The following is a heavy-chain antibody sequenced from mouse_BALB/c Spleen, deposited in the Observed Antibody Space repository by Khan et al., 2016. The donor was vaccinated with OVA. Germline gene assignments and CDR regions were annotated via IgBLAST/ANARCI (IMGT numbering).Heavy chain of an antibody. J-gene: IGHJ3*01. V-gene: IGHV5-9-3*01. CDR3: ARSPYGNFAY. Sequence: EVELVESGGGLVKPGGSLKLSCAASGFTFSTYAMSWVRQTPEKRLEWVATISSYGDYTYYPDNVTGRFTISRDNAKTTLYLQMSSLRSEDTAMYYCARSPYGNFAYWGQGTLVTVSA. CDR2: ISSYGDYT. CDR1: GFTFSTYA. D-gene: IGHD2-1*01.